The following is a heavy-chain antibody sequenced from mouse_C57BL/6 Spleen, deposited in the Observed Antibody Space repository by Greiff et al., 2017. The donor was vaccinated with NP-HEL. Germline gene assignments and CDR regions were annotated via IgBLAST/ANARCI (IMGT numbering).Heavy chain of an antibody. CDR1: GYSITSGYY. CDR2: ISYDGSN. Sequence: EVKLVESGPGLVKPSQSLSLTCSVTGYSITSGYYWNWIRQFPGNKLEWMGYISYDGSNNYNPSLKNRISITRDTSKNQFFLKLNSVTTEDTATYYCARGSAYWGQGTLVTVSA. V-gene: IGHV3-6*01. J-gene: IGHJ3*01. CDR3: ARGSAY.